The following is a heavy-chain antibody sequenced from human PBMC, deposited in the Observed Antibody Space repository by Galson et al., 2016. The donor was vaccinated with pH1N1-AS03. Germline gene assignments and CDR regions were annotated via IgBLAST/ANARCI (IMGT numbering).Heavy chain of an antibody. CDR1: GFTFSSYA. V-gene: IGHV3-64*01. CDR2: ISGNGFST. D-gene: IGHD4/OR15-4a*01. Sequence: SLRLSCAVGGFTFSSYAMFWLRQAPGKGLEYVSAISGNGFSTYYANSVKDRFPVSRDNSKNTLYLQMGSLRVEDMAAYYCARGPVSYANYWFPPPDYWGQGPLVTVSS. CDR3: ARGPVSYANYWFPPPDY. J-gene: IGHJ4*02.